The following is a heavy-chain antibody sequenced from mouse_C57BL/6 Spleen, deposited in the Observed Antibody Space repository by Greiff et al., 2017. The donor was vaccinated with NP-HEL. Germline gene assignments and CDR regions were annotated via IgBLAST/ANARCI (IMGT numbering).Heavy chain of an antibody. V-gene: IGHV1-80*01. D-gene: IGHD4-1*01. CDR3: ARSPANWDAFFDY. Sequence: VHLVESGAELVKPGASVKISCKASGYAFSSYWMNWVKQRPGKGLEWIGQIYPGDGDTNYNGKFKGKATLTADKSSSTAYMQLSSLTSEDSAVYFCARSPANWDAFFDYWGQGTTLTVSS. CDR2: IYPGDGDT. J-gene: IGHJ2*01. CDR1: GYAFSSYW.